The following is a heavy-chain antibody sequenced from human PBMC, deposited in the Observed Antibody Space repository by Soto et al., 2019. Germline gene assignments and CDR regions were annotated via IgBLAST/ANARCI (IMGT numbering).Heavy chain of an antibody. CDR2: TIPIFGTA. V-gene: IGHV1-69*01. CDR3: ASTNRYNWNYASGVPP. CDR1: GGTFSSYA. D-gene: IGHD1-7*01. Sequence: QVQLVQSGAEVKKPGSSVKVSCKASGGTFSSYAISWVRQAPGQGLEWMGGTIPIFGTANYAQKFQGRVMITADESTSTAYMELSSLRSEDTAVYYCASTNRYNWNYASGVPPWGQGTLVTVSS. J-gene: IGHJ5*02.